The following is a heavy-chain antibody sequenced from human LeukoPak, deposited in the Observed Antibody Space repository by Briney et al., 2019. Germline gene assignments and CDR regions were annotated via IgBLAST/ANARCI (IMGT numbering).Heavy chain of an antibody. CDR2: IYYSGST. D-gene: IGHD1-26*01. Sequence: SETLSLTCTVSGGSISSGDYYWSWIRQPLGKGLEWIGYIYYSGSTYYNPSLKSRVTISVDTSKNQFSLKLSSVTAADTAVYYCARVGSYLNFDYWGQGTLVTVSS. CDR1: GGSISSGDYY. J-gene: IGHJ4*02. CDR3: ARVGSYLNFDY. V-gene: IGHV4-30-4*08.